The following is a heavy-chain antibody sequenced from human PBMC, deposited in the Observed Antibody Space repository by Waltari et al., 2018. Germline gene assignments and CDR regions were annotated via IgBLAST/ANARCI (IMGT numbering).Heavy chain of an antibody. CDR3: ARDDVDSSAFGGF. Sequence: QLVQSGPAVKKPGASVKVSCNGSGSIFSNYGVTWVRQAPGQGLEWMGWISGYNGDAKYEEKFEGRVTMTRDTSTSTAYMEIRGLRSDDTALYFCARDDVDSSAFGGFWGQGTQVTVSS. D-gene: IGHD3-16*01. CDR2: ISGYNGDA. V-gene: IGHV1-18*01. CDR1: GSIFSNYG. J-gene: IGHJ4*02.